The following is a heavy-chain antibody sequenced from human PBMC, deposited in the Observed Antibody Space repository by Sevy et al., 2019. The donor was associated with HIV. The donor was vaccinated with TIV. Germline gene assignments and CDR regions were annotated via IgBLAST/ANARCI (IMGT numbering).Heavy chain of an antibody. Sequence: GGSLRLSCSASGFTFSNYAMHWVRQAPGKGLEYVSAISSNGYSTYYADSVKGRFTISRDNSKNTMYLQMSSLRAEDTAVYYCVKRHGPYYDSSAYYYADAFDIWGQGTMVTVSS. D-gene: IGHD3-22*01. CDR2: ISSNGYST. J-gene: IGHJ3*02. CDR3: VKRHGPYYDSSAYYYADAFDI. V-gene: IGHV3-64D*06. CDR1: GFTFSNYA.